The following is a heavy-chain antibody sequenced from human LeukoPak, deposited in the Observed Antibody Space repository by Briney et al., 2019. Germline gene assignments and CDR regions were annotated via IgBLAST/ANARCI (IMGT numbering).Heavy chain of an antibody. CDR3: ARTGIGSYYYFDY. Sequence: SQTLSLTCTVSGGSISSGGYYWSWIRQHPGKGLEWIGYIYYSGSTYYNPSLKSRVTISVDTSKNQFSLKLSSVTAADTAVYYCARTGIGSYYYFDYWGQGTLVTVSS. J-gene: IGHJ4*02. CDR1: GGSISSGGYY. D-gene: IGHD1-26*01. CDR2: IYYSGST. V-gene: IGHV4-31*03.